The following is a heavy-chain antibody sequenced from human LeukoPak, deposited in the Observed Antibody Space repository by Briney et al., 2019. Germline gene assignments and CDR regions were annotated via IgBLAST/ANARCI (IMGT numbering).Heavy chain of an antibody. Sequence: PGGSLRLSCAASGFTFSSYSMNWVRQAPGKGLEWVSSISSSSYIYYADSVKGRFTISRDNAKNSLYLQMNSLRAEDTAVYYCARGMATIDGYYYYMDVWVKGTTVTVSS. CDR2: ISSSSYI. D-gene: IGHD5-24*01. V-gene: IGHV3-21*01. J-gene: IGHJ6*03. CDR1: GFTFSSYS. CDR3: ARGMATIDGYYYYMDV.